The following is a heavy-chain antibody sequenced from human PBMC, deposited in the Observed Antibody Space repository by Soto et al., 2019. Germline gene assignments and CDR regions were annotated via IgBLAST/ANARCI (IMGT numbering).Heavy chain of an antibody. CDR1: GYTFRNFG. Sequence: QIQLLQSGAEVKKPGASVKVTCKASGYTFRNFGISWVRQAPGQGLEWMGWISAYNATANYAQKFQGRLTMTADTSTSTAYMELRSLRSYDTAVYYSTRENSYFDYWGQGTLFTVAA. CDR3: TRENSYFDY. J-gene: IGHJ4*02. CDR2: ISAYNATA. V-gene: IGHV1-18*01.